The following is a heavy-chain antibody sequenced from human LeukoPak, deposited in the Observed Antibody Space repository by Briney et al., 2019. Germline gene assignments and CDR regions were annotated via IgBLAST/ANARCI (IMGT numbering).Heavy chain of an antibody. Sequence: SVKVSCKASGGTSSSYAISWVRQAPGQGLEWMGGITPIFGTANYAQKFQGRVTITADESTSTAYMELSSLRSEDTAVYYCAREGDWGGADGMDVWGQGTTVTVSS. CDR3: AREGDWGGADGMDV. CDR2: ITPIFGTA. D-gene: IGHD7-27*01. J-gene: IGHJ6*02. CDR1: GGTSSSYA. V-gene: IGHV1-69*13.